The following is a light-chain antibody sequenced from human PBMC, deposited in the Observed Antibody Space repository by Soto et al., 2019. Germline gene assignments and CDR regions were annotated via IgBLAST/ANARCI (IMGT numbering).Light chain of an antibody. V-gene: IGKV3-15*01. J-gene: IGKJ2*01. Sequence: EIVMTRSPATLSVSPGERATLSCRASRSVSSSLAWYQQKPGQAPRLLIYAASTRATGIPARFSGSGSETEFTLTISSLQPEDFAVYYCQQYNNWPPYTFGQGTKLQIK. CDR1: RSVSSS. CDR3: QQYNNWPPYT. CDR2: AAS.